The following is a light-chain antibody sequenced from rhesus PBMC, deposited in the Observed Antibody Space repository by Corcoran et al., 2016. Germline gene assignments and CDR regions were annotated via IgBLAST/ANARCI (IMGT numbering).Light chain of an antibody. V-gene: IGKV1-25*01. Sequence: DIQMTQSPSSLSASVGDTVTITCRASQGISNNLAWYQQKPGKVPKLLIYNASTLQRGVPSRFSGSGSGTDFTLTISSLQPEDFATYYCQHGYGTPFTFGPGTKLDIK. J-gene: IGKJ3*01. CDR2: NAS. CDR3: QHGYGTPFT. CDR1: QGISNN.